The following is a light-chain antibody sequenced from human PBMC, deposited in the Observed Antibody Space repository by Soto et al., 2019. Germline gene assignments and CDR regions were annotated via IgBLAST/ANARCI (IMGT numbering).Light chain of an antibody. V-gene: IGKV3-11*01. J-gene: IGKJ2*01. CDR3: QQHSNWPPD. CDR2: DAS. CDR1: QSVSSY. Sequence: EIVLTQSPSTLSLSRGERATLSGRASQSVSSYLAWYQQKPGQAPRLLIYDASNRATGIPARFSGSGSGTDFTLTISSLEPEDFAVYYWQQHSNWPPDFGQGTKLEIK.